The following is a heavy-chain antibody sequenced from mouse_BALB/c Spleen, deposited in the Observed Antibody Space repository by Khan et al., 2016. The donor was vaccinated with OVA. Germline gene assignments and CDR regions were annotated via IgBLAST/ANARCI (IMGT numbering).Heavy chain of an antibody. CDR2: IYPFNDAT. V-gene: IGHV1S136*01. D-gene: IGHD2-12*01. CDR3: AKNYRSDVYLDS. J-gene: IGHJ2*01. Sequence: VQLQQSGPELVKPGASVKMSCKASGYTFTSYVIHWVRQKPGQGLEWIGYIYPFNDATKFNENFKGKAILTSDKSSSTAYMELTSLTSEDSAVYFCAKNYRSDVYLDSWGQGTTRTVSS. CDR1: GYTFTSYV.